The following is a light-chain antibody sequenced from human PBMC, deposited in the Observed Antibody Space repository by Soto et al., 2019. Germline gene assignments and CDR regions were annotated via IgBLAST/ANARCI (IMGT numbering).Light chain of an antibody. V-gene: IGKV3-15*01. J-gene: IGKJ5*01. CDR1: QSVSSN. Sequence: EIVLTQSPGTLSLSPGKIATLSCRASQSVSSNLAWYQQKPGQGPRLLIYDASTRAAGIPARFSGSGSGTEFTLTITSLKSDDFAVYYCQQYHNWHTITFGHGTRLEIK. CDR2: DAS. CDR3: QQYHNWHTIT.